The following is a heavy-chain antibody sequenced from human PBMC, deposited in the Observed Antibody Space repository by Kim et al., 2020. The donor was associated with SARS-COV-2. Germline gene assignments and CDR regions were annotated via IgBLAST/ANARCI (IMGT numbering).Heavy chain of an antibody. V-gene: IGHV3-48*03. CDR1: GFTFSSYE. CDR2: ISSSGSTI. Sequence: GGSLRLSCAASGFTFSSYEMNWVRQAPGKGLEWVSYISSSGSTIYYADSVKGRFTISRDNAKNSLYLQMNSLRAEDTAVYYCARRIVVVPAASHYGMDVWGQGTTVTVSS. D-gene: IGHD2-2*01. J-gene: IGHJ6*02. CDR3: ARRIVVVPAASHYGMDV.